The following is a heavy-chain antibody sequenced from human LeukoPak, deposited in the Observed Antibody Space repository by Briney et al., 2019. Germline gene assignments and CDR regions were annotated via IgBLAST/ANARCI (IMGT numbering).Heavy chain of an antibody. D-gene: IGHD6-25*01. CDR3: ARDGGRDWFDP. CDR1: GYSISSGYY. V-gene: IGHV4-38-2*02. Sequence: PSETLSLTCAVSGYSISSGYYWGWIRQPPGKGLEWIGSIYHSGSTYYNPSLKSRVTISVDTSKNQFSLKLSSVTAADTAVYYCARDGGRDWFDPWGQGTLGTGSS. CDR2: IYHSGST. J-gene: IGHJ5*02.